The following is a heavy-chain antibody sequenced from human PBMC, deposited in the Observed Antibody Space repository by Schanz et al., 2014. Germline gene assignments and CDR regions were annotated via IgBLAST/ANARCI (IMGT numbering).Heavy chain of an antibody. V-gene: IGHV3-30*03. Sequence: VQVLESGGGLVKPGGSLRLSCAASGITLSGYGLHWVRQAPGKGLEWVGFISFDGRNTGYAHSVKGRFTISRDNAKNSLYLQMNSLTAEDTAVYYCARSGSSNWYFFDYWGQGTLVTVSS. CDR1: GITLSGYG. CDR2: ISFDGRNT. D-gene: IGHD6-13*01. J-gene: IGHJ4*02. CDR3: ARSGSSNWYFFDY.